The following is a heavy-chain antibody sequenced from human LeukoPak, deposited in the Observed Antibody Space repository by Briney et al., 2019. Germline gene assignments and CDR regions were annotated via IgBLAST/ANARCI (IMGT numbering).Heavy chain of an antibody. J-gene: IGHJ6*03. CDR1: GFTFRTYN. D-gene: IGHD3-10*01. CDR2: ISSSSNYI. Sequence: GGSLRLSCAASGFTFRTYNMNWVRQAPGKGLEWVSSISSSSNYIYYADSVKGRFTISRDGAKNSLSLQMNSLRAEDTAVYYCARSGIKMVRGVIIKSPYHMDVWGKGTTVTVSS. V-gene: IGHV3-21*01. CDR3: ARSGIKMVRGVIIKSPYHMDV.